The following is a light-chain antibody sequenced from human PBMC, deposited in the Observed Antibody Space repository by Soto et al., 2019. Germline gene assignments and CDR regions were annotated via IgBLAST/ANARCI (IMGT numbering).Light chain of an antibody. V-gene: IGLV2-8*01. J-gene: IGLJ3*02. CDR2: VVN. CDR1: STDVGNYNY. CDR3: SSYAGSNNWV. Sequence: QSALTQPPSASGSPGQSLTISCTGTSTDVGNYNYVSWYQQHPGKAPKLMISVVNRRPSGVPDRFSGSKSGNTASLTVSGLQAEDEADYYCSSYAGSNNWVFGGGTKLTVL.